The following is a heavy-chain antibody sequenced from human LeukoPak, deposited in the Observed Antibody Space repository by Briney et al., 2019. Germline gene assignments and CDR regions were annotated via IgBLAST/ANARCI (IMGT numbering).Heavy chain of an antibody. Sequence: SETLSLTCGVYDGSFSGYYWTWIRQSPGKGLEWIGEINSSGSINYNPSLKSRVTISLDTSKSQFSLKLISVTAADTAVYYCARPRYFNDGSGHTDIWGQGTMVTVSS. CDR1: DGSFSGYY. CDR3: ARPRYFNDGSGHTDI. CDR2: INSSGSI. D-gene: IGHD3-22*01. V-gene: IGHV4-34*01. J-gene: IGHJ3*02.